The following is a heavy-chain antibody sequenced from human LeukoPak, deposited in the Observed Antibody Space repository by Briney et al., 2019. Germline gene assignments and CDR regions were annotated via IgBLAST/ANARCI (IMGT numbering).Heavy chain of an antibody. D-gene: IGHD3-16*01. CDR2: MSVGSGLI. Sequence: GGSLRLSCAASGFIFSRYSMNWVRQAPGKGLEWVASMSVGSGLIYYAESVRGRFTVSRDNAKNSLYLQMESLRADDTAVYYCAREFEGTASGAGYWGQGTLVTVSS. J-gene: IGHJ4*02. CDR3: AREFEGTASGAGY. CDR1: GFIFSRYS. V-gene: IGHV3-21*01.